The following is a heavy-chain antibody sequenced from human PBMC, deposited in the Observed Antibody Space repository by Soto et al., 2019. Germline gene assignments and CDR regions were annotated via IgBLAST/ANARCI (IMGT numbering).Heavy chain of an antibody. D-gene: IGHD3-3*01. CDR1: GIAFSTYA. Sequence: GGCLRLSCAASGIAFSTYAMRWVRQAHGKTQEWVSANSGSGGGTYCADSVKGRFTISRDNSMNTVYLHLSGLRAEDTEVYYCAKPSYPCAAVIIGAFDNWIQRSRSTLSS. V-gene: IGHV3-23*01. CDR3: AKPSYPCAAVIIGAFDN. J-gene: IGHJ4*02. CDR2: NSGSGGGT.